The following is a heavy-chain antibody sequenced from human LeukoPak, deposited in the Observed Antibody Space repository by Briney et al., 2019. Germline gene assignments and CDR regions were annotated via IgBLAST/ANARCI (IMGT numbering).Heavy chain of an antibody. J-gene: IGHJ4*02. CDR2: IKQDGSEK. Sequence: PGGSLRLSCAASGFTFSSYWMSWVRQAPGKGLELVANIKQDGSEKYYVDSVKGRFTISRDNSKNTLYLQMNSLRAEDTAVYYCAKSAVVVITPFDYWGQGTLVTVSS. V-gene: IGHV3-7*03. D-gene: IGHD3-22*01. CDR1: GFTFSSYW. CDR3: AKSAVVVITPFDY.